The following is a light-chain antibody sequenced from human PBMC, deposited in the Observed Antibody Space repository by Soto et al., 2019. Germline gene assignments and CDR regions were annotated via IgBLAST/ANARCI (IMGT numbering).Light chain of an antibody. V-gene: IGKV3-15*01. CDR1: QSVGAN. CDR3: HQYNSWPLT. J-gene: IGKJ4*01. Sequence: EILMAQSPVTLSVSPGERATLSCRASQSVGANLAWYQQKPGQAPRLLIYGASTRATGVPARFSGSDSGTEFTLTISSLQPEDFALYYCHQYNSWPLTFGGGTTVEIK. CDR2: GAS.